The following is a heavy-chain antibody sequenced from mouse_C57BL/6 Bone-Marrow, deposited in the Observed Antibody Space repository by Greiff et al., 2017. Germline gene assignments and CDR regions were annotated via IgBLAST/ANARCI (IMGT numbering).Heavy chain of an antibody. V-gene: IGHV1-50*01. D-gene: IGHD1-1*01. CDR3: EGGGFDYCGSSYECYAMDY. CDR2: IDPSDSYT. Sequence: IQLQQPGAELVKPGASVKLSCKASGYTFTSYWMQWVQQRPGQGLEWIGEIDPSDSYTNYNPKFKGKATLTVDTSSSPAYLQLSSLPSEASAVFYCEGGGFDYCGSSYECYAMDYWGQGTSVTVSS. J-gene: IGHJ4*01. CDR1: GYTFTSYW.